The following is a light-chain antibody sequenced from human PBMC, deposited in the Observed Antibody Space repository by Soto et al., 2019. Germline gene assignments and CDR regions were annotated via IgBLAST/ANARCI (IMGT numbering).Light chain of an antibody. CDR2: DVS. CDR1: SSDVGGYNY. V-gene: IGLV2-14*01. Sequence: QSALTQPASVSGSPGQSITISCTGTSSDVGGYNYVSWYQQHPGKAPKLMIYDVSNRPSGVSNRFSGSKSGNTASLTISGVQADDEADYYCSSYTSSSPPVVFGGGTKLTVL. CDR3: SSYTSSSPPVV. J-gene: IGLJ2*01.